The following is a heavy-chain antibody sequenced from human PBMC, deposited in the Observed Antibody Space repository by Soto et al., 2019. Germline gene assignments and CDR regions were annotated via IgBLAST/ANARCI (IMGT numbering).Heavy chain of an antibody. D-gene: IGHD3-10*01. J-gene: IGHJ4*02. CDR3: AKEAGRIFDY. CDR2: ITGNGGTT. V-gene: IGHV3-23*01. CDR1: GFTFSTYA. Sequence: PGGSLRLSCAASGFTFSTYAMSWVRQAPGKGLEWVSSITGNGGTTYYADSGKGRFTISRDNSKNTLYLQMNSLRDEDTAAYHCAKEAGRIFDYWGQGTLVTVSS.